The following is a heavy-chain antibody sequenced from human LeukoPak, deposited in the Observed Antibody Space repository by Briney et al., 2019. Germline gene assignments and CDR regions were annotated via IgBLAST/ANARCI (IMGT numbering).Heavy chain of an antibody. CDR2: ISGSGGDS. CDR1: GFTFSTYG. D-gene: IGHD7-27*01. CDR3: ARDQNWEEAY. Sequence: PGWALRLSCAASGFTFSTYGMSWVRQAPGKGLEGVSAISGSGGDSYYADSVKGRFTISRDNSRNTLNLQVHSVRVEDTAVYYCARDQNWEEAYWGQGTLVTVSS. V-gene: IGHV3-23*01. J-gene: IGHJ4*02.